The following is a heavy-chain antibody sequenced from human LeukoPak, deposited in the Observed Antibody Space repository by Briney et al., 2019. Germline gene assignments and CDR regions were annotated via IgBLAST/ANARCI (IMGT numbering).Heavy chain of an antibody. J-gene: IGHJ3*02. CDR1: GLTFSSHW. Sequence: GGSLRLSCAASGLTFSSHWMFWVRQAPGKGLVWVSQADRDGKSTGYADSVKGRFTISRDNAKNTLYLQMNSLRAEDTAVYYCATETSAWSAFDIWGQGTMVTVSA. CDR2: ADRDGKST. CDR3: ATETSAWSAFDI. V-gene: IGHV3-74*01. D-gene: IGHD6-19*01.